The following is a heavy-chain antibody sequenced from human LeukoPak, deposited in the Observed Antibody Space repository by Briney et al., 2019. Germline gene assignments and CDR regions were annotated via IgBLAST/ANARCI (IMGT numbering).Heavy chain of an antibody. J-gene: IGHJ4*02. V-gene: IGHV1-69*06. D-gene: IGHD5-24*01. CDR2: IIPIFGTA. Sequence: SVKISCKASGGTFSSYAISWVRQAPGQGLEWMGGIIPIFGTANYAQKFQGRVTITADKSTSTAYMELSSLRSEDTAVYYCATHALEDGYYYDYWGQGTLVTVSS. CDR1: GGTFSSYA. CDR3: ATHALEDGYYYDY.